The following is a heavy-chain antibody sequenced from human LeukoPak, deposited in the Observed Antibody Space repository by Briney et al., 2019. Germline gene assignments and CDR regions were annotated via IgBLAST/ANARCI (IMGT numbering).Heavy chain of an antibody. CDR2: IDHSGST. D-gene: IGHD3-16*01. J-gene: IGHJ6*03. Sequence: PSETLSLTCAVSGGSISSNWWSWVRQPPGKGLEWIGEIDHSGSTNYNPSLKSRVTISVDTSKNQFSLKLSSVTAADTAVYYCARETSQKGAHYMDVWGKGTTVTISS. CDR3: ARETSQKGAHYMDV. V-gene: IGHV4-4*02. CDR1: GGSISSNW.